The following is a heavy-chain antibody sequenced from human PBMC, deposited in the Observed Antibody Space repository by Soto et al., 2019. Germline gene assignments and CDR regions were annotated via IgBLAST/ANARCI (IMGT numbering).Heavy chain of an antibody. D-gene: IGHD1-1*01. CDR2: IYPGDSDT. J-gene: IGHJ6*02. CDR3: AIGVRPSASYYYGMDF. V-gene: IGHV5-51*01. CDR1: GYSFTSYW. Sequence: GESLKISCKGSGYSFTSYWIGWVRQMPGKGLEWMGIIYPGDSDTRYSPSFQGQVTISADKSISTAYLQWSSLKASDTAMYYCAIGVRPSASYYYGMDFWGQGTTVTSP.